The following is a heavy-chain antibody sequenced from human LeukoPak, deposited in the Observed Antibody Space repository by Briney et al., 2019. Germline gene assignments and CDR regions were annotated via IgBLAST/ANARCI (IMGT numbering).Heavy chain of an antibody. D-gene: IGHD3-22*01. J-gene: IGHJ4*02. V-gene: IGHV5-51*01. CDR2: IYPGDSDT. Sequence: GASLKISCKGSGSRFTSYWIGWVRQMPGKGLEWMGIIYPGDSDTRYSPSFQGQFTISADKSISTAYLQWSSLKASDTAMYYCASFGSYYYDSSAPGDYWGQGTLVTVSS. CDR1: GSRFTSYW. CDR3: ASFGSYYYDSSAPGDY.